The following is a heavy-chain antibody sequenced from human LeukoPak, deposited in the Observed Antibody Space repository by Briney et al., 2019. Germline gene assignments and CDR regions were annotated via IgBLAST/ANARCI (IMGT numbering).Heavy chain of an antibody. CDR3: ARSTVTPNWFDP. CDR2: INAGNGNT. V-gene: IGHV1-3*01. D-gene: IGHD4-17*01. CDR1: GYTFTSYA. Sequence: ASVKVSCKASGYTFTSYATHWVRQAPGQRLEWMGWINAGNGNTKYSQKFQGRVTITRDTSASTAYMELSSLRSEDTAVYYCARSTVTPNWFDPWGQGTLVTVSS. J-gene: IGHJ5*02.